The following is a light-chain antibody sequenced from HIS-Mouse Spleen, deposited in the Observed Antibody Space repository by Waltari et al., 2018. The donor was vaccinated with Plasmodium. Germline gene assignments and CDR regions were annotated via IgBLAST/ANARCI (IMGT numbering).Light chain of an antibody. J-gene: IGLJ3*02. CDR3: YSTDSSGNHRV. CDR1: ALPKRY. Sequence: SYELTQPPSVSVSPGQAARISFSGGALPKRYDYWYQQKSGQAPVLVIYEDSKRPSGIPERFSGSSSGTMATLTISGAQVEDEADYYCYSTDSSGNHRVFGGGTKLTVL. CDR2: EDS. V-gene: IGLV3-10*01.